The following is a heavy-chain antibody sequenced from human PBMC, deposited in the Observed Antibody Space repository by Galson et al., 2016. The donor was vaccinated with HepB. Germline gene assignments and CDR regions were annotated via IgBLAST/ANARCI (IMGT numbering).Heavy chain of an antibody. CDR3: ARGEEEAAMEPFDY. Sequence: SVKVSCKASGGTFSSHAISWVRQAPGQGLEWMGGIIPIFGTAKYAQKFQGRVTITADESTSTGYMELSSLRAEDTAVYYCARGEEEAAMEPFDYWGQGTLVTVSS. D-gene: IGHD5-18*01. CDR1: GGTFSSHA. J-gene: IGHJ4*02. V-gene: IGHV1-69*13. CDR2: IIPIFGTA.